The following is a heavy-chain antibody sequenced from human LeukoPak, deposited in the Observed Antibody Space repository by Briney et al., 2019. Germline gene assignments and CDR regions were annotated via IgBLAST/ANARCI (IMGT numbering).Heavy chain of an antibody. CDR1: GGSFSGYY. CDR3: ATRDFWGEVDA. D-gene: IGHD3/OR15-3a*01. Sequence: PSETLSLTCAVYGGSFSGYYWSWIRQPPEKGLEWIGEINHSGGTNYNPSLKSRVTMSVDTSKNQFSLTLTSVTAADTAVYYCATRDFWGEVDAWGRGTTVTVSS. J-gene: IGHJ6*04. CDR2: INHSGGT. V-gene: IGHV4-34*01.